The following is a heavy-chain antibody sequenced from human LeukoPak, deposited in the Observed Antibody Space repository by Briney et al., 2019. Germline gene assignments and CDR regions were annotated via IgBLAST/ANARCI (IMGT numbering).Heavy chain of an antibody. Sequence: GAPVKVSCKASGYTFTSYGISWVRQAPGQGLEWMGWISAYNGNTNYAQKLQGRVTMTTDTSTSTAYMELRSLRSDDTAVYYCATVAVAGDLDYRGQGTLVTVSS. D-gene: IGHD6-19*01. J-gene: IGHJ4*02. CDR2: ISAYNGNT. CDR3: ATVAVAGDLDY. V-gene: IGHV1-18*01. CDR1: GYTFTSYG.